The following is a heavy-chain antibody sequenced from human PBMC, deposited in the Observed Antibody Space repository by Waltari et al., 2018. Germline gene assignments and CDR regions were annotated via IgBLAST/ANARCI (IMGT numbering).Heavy chain of an antibody. Sequence: QVQLQESGPRLVEPWETLSLTCRISGVSISDYYWRWIRQPAGKGREFIGRVYTTGTTDYNPSLRSRATVSVDKSKNHFSLSLTSVTAADTAIYYCARGYSDDGGEYFQHWGQGTLVSVSS. J-gene: IGHJ1*01. D-gene: IGHD3-16*01. V-gene: IGHV4-4*07. CDR1: GVSISDYY. CDR3: ARGYSDDGGEYFQH. CDR2: VYTTGTT.